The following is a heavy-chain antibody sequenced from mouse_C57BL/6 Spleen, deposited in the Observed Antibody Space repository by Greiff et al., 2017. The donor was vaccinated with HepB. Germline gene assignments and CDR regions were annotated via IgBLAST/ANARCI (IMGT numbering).Heavy chain of an antibody. Sequence: VKLQESGPELVKPGASVKISCKASGYAFSSSWMNWVKQRPGKGLEWIGRIYPGDGDTNYNGKFKGKATLTADKSSSTAYMQLSSLTSEDSAVYFCAGYYSPYAMDYWGQGTSVTVSS. V-gene: IGHV1-82*01. CDR3: AGYYSPYAMDY. CDR1: GYAFSSSW. CDR2: IYPGDGDT. J-gene: IGHJ4*01. D-gene: IGHD2-12*01.